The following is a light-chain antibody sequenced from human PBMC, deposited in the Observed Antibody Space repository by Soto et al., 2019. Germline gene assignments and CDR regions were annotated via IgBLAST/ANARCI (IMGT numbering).Light chain of an antibody. CDR2: SNN. V-gene: IGLV1-44*01. J-gene: IGLJ3*02. CDR3: PTWDDSLNGWV. Sequence: QSVLTQPPSTSETPGQRVTISCSGSSSNIGSNNVNWYQQLPGTAPKLLIYSNNQRPSGVPDRFSGSKSGTSASLAISGLQSEDEAYYYCPTWDDSLNGWVFGGGTKLTVL. CDR1: SSNIGSNN.